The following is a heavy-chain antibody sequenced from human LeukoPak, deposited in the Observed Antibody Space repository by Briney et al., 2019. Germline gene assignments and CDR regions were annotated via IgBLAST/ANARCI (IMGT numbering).Heavy chain of an antibody. V-gene: IGHV5-51*01. CDR3: ARQKKYSTSWYLDY. CDR2: IYPGDSDT. J-gene: IGHJ4*02. D-gene: IGHD6-13*01. Sequence: GESLKISCKGSGYSFTSYWIGWVPQMPGKGLEWMGVIYPGDSDTRYSPSFQGQVTISADKSISTAYLQWSSLRASDTAMYYCARQKKYSTSWYLDYWGQGTLVTVSS. CDR1: GYSFTSYW.